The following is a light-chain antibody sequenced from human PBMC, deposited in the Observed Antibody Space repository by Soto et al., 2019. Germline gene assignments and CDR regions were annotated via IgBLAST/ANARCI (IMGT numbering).Light chain of an antibody. CDR2: GAS. V-gene: IGKV3-20*01. Sequence: EIVWTQSPGTLSLSPGERATVSCRSSQSVSSNYLAWYQQKPGQTPRLLIYGASSRATGIPDRFSGSESGTDFTLTISRLEPEDFVVYYCQQYVNSPITFGQGTRLEIK. J-gene: IGKJ5*01. CDR1: QSVSSNY. CDR3: QQYVNSPIT.